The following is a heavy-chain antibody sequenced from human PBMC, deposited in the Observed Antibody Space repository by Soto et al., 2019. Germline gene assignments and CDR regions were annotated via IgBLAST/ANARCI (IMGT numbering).Heavy chain of an antibody. CDR1: GFSFSDHY. J-gene: IGHJ4*02. D-gene: IGHD6-13*01. V-gene: IGHV3-72*01. CDR2: SRIRARSYTT. CDR3: ARVVSSSWTFDY. Sequence: EVQLVESGGGFVQPGGSLRLSCVASGFSFSDHYMDWVRQAPGKGLEWVGRSRIRARSYTTEYAASVKDRFTISRDDSKSSLYLQINSLKIEDAAVYYCARVVSSSWTFDYWGQGTLVTVSS.